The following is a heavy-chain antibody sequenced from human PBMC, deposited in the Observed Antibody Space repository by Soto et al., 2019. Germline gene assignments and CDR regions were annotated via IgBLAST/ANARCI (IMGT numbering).Heavy chain of an antibody. CDR3: ARDSSGLEAPPNKNKWFDP. CDR1: NGSISSYY. CDR2: IYTSGST. Sequence: KPSETLSLTCTVSNGSISSYYWSWIRQPAGKGLEWIGRIYTSGSTNCNPSLKSRVTMSVDTSKNQFSLKLSSVTAADTAVYYCARDSSGLEAPPNKNKWFDPWGQGTLVTVSS. J-gene: IGHJ5*02. D-gene: IGHD6-19*01. V-gene: IGHV4-4*07.